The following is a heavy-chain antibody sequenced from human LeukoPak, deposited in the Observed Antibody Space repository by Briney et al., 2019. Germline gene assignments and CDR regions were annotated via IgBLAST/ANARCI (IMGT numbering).Heavy chain of an antibody. J-gene: IGHJ4*02. Sequence: SETLSLTCAVSGASISGSGYYWGWIRQPPGMELQWIGNIYHTGSTYYNASLQSRVTISMDTSKNQFSLRLNSVTAADTAMYYCAKSDGYGLIDYWGQGTLVTVSS. CDR1: GASISGSGYY. V-gene: IGHV4-39*01. CDR2: IYHTGST. D-gene: IGHD2-21*02. CDR3: AKSDGYGLIDY.